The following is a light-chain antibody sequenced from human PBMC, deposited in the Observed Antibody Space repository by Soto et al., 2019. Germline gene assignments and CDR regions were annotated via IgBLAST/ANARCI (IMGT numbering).Light chain of an antibody. V-gene: IGLV2-8*01. CDR1: SSDVGDYNY. CDR2: DVS. Sequence: QSALTQPPSASGSPGQSVTISCTGTSSDVGDYNYVSWYQQYPGKAPKLMIYDVSKRPSGVPDRFSGSKSGNTASLTVSGLQAEDEADYYCSSYAGSNKLVFGGGTKLTVL. J-gene: IGLJ3*02. CDR3: SSYAGSNKLV.